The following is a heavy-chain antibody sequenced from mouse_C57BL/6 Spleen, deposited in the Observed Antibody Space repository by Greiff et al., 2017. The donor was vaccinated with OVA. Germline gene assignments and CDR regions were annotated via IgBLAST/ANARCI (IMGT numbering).Heavy chain of an antibody. Sequence: EVKLQESGPELVKPGASVKIPCKASGYTFTDYNMDWVKQSHGKSLEWIGDINPNNGGTIYNQKFKGKATLTVDKSSSTAYMELRSLTSEDTAVYDCARSGYDGYFYYFDYWGQGTTLTVSS. J-gene: IGHJ2*01. CDR1: GYTFTDYN. CDR3: ARSGYDGYFYYFDY. D-gene: IGHD2-3*01. V-gene: IGHV1-18*01. CDR2: INPNNGGT.